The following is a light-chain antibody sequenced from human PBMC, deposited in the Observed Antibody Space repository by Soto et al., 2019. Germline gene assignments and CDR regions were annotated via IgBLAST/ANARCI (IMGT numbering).Light chain of an antibody. CDR1: ESVIKY. V-gene: IGKV3-20*01. CDR3: KQYSSSPPIT. Sequence: EIVLTQSPGTLSLSPGERATISCRASESVIKYLAWYQQKPGQAPRLLIHGASSRATGIPDRFSGSGSGTEFTLTINRLEPEDFAVYYCKQYSSSPPITFGQGTRLEIK. CDR2: GAS. J-gene: IGKJ5*01.